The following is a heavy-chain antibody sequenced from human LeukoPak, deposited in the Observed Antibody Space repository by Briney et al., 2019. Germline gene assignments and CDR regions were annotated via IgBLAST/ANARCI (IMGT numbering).Heavy chain of an antibody. V-gene: IGHV3-23*01. Sequence: PGGSLRLSCAASGFTFNHYAMNWVRQAPGKGLEWVSAISGSGSGTNYADSVKGRFTISRDNAKNTLYLQMDSLGAGDTAVYFCAKTAYCSTATCYYRAYFDSWGQGALVTVSS. D-gene: IGHD2-2*01. CDR2: ISGSGSGT. CDR3: AKTAYCSTATCYYRAYFDS. CDR1: GFTFNHYA. J-gene: IGHJ4*02.